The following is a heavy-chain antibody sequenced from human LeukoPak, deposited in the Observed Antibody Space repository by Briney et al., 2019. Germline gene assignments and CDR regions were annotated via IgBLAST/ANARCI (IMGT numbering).Heavy chain of an antibody. D-gene: IGHD2-8*01. V-gene: IGHV3-30-3*01. CDR2: ISCDGSNK. Sequence: HPGGSLRLSCAASGFTFSSYAMHWVRQAPGKGLEWVAVISCDGSNKYFADSVKGRFTISRDNSKNTLYLQMNSLRAEDTAVYYCASEYCTNGVCYEFDYWGQGTLVTVSS. CDR3: ASEYCTNGVCYEFDY. J-gene: IGHJ4*02. CDR1: GFTFSSYA.